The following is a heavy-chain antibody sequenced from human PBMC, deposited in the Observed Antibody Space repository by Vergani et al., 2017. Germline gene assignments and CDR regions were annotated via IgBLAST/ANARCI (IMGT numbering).Heavy chain of an antibody. D-gene: IGHD6-19*01. CDR1: GGSISSGSYY. CDR2: IYTSGRT. CDR3: ARESSGWPYYYYYYGMDV. V-gene: IGHV4-61*02. J-gene: IGHJ6*02. Sequence: QVQLQESGPGLVKPSQTLSLTCTVSGGSISSGSYYWSWIRQPAGKGLEWIGRIYTSGRTNYNPSLKSRVTISVDTSKNQFSLKLSSVTAADTAVYYCARESSGWPYYYYYYGMDVWGQGTTVTVSS.